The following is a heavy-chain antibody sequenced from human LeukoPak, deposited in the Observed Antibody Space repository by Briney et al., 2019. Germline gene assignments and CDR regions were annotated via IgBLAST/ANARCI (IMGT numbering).Heavy chain of an antibody. CDR2: INPNNGDT. V-gene: IGHV1-2*02. Sequence: ASVKVSCKASGFTFTGYYIHWVRQAPGQGLEWMGWINPNNGDTNYAQKFQGRVSMTRDTSISTAYMELSRLRSDDTAVYYCARVNGDSSSWYWDYYYYMDVWGKGTTVTVSS. D-gene: IGHD6-13*01. CDR1: GFTFTGYY. J-gene: IGHJ6*03. CDR3: ARVNGDSSSWYWDYYYYMDV.